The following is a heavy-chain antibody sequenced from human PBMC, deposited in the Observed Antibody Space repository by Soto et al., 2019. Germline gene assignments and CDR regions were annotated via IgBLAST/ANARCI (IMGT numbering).Heavy chain of an antibody. CDR1: GCTVTRDY. CDR2: VNPNSGDS. J-gene: IGHJ4*02. Sequence: ASVTVSCQPSGCTVTRDYIHWIRQGAGRGHEWMGWVNPNSGDSDYSQEFHGRVTMPSDTYITTGYMQLTRRRSEYTAKYYYARWEQWLEIFRFWGQGTLVT. D-gene: IGHD6-19*01. CDR3: ARWEQWLEIFRF. V-gene: IGHV1-2*02.